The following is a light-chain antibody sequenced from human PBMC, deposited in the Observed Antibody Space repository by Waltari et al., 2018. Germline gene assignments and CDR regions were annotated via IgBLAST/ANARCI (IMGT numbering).Light chain of an antibody. J-gene: IGKJ2*01. CDR2: RVS. V-gene: IGKV2-30*02. Sequence: DVVMPQSPLSLPVPPGQAAPIPCKSSQSLVHSDGNTHLNWFQQRPGQSPRRLIYRVSNRDSGVPDRFSGSGSGTDFTLKISRVEAEDVGVYYCMQGTHWPYTFGQGTKLDIK. CDR3: MQGTHWPYT. CDR1: QSLVHSDGNTH.